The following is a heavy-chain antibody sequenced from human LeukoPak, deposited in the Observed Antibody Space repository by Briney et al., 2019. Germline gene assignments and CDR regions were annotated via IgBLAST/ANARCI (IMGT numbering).Heavy chain of an antibody. CDR2: IYYSGST. Sequence: PSETLSLTCAVSGGSISSNSYYWGWIRQPPGKGLEWIGSIYYSGSTYYNPSLKSRVTISVDTSKNQFSLKMTSVTAADTAVYFCSRCYSHFNLDYWGQGTLVTVSS. J-gene: IGHJ4*02. D-gene: IGHD4-11*01. V-gene: IGHV4-39*07. CDR1: GGSISSNSYY. CDR3: SRCYSHFNLDY.